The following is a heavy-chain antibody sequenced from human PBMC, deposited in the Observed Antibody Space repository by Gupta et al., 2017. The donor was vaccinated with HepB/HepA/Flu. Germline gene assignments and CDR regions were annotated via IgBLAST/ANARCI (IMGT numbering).Heavy chain of an antibody. CDR2: ISKDGSKT. J-gene: IGHJ6*01. V-gene: IGHV3-30-3*01. CDR1: GVYFDNYA. D-gene: IGHD3-10*01. Sequence: QVQLLGSGGGVVQPGRSLRLSCVASGVYFDNYAQPWVRQAPGKGVVWVAVISKDGSKTNFLDSVKGRFTISRDNAKNTLHLQMNSLRPEDTAVYYCARDGSYYCSALFPPAYYYCVDVWGQGTTVLGSS. CDR3: ARDGSYYCSALFPPAYYYCVDV.